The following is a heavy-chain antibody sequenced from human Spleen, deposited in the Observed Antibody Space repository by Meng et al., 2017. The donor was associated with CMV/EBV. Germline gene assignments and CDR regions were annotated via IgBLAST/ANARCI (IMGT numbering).Heavy chain of an antibody. D-gene: IGHD6-19*01. CDR2: INPNSGGT. CDR3: ARDHDSSGWYTP. J-gene: IGHJ5*02. Sequence: ASVKVSCKASGYTFTGYYMHWVRQAPGQGLEWMGWINPNSGGTNYAQKFQGRVTMTRDTSISTAYMELSRLRSDDTAVYYCARDHDSSGWYTPWGQATLVTVSS. CDR1: GYTFTGYY. V-gene: IGHV1-2*02.